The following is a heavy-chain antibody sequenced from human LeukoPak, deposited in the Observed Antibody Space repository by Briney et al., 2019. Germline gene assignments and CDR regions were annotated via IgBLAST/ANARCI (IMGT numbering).Heavy chain of an antibody. CDR1: GGSISNYY. CDR2: IYYSGST. D-gene: IGHD3-3*01. V-gene: IGHV4-59*01. CDR3: ARISRFLEWFGLDY. Sequence: SETLSLTCTVSGGSISNYYWSWIRQPPGKGLEWIGYIYYSGSTNYNPSLKSRVTISVDTSKNQFSLKLSSVTAADTAVYYCARISRFLEWFGLDYWGQGTLVTVSS. J-gene: IGHJ4*02.